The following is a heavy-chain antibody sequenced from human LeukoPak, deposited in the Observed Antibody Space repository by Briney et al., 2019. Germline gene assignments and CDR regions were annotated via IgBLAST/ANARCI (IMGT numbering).Heavy chain of an antibody. D-gene: IGHD6-13*01. CDR3: TKVKSSIAAGVLDY. V-gene: IGHV3-30*18. CDR1: GFTFSNYG. J-gene: IGHJ4*02. CDR2: ISYEGNHK. Sequence: PGGSLRLSCAASGFTFSNYGIHWVRQAPGKGLEWVAVISYEGNHKYYADSVKGRFTISRDNSKNTLYLQMNSLRAEDTAVYYCTKVKSSIAAGVLDYWGQGTLVTASS.